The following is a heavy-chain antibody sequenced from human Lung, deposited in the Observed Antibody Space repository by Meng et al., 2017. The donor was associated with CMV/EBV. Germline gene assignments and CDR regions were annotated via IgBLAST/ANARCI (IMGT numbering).Heavy chain of an antibody. CDR3: ARDYKYDTSPFDY. D-gene: IGHD3-22*01. Sequence: ETLSLTXTVSGGSISSSDYYWAWLRQTPGKGLEDFGSIHYDGTTYYNPSLKSRVTMSLDASKNQFSLRLNSVTAADTAVYYCARDYKYDTSPFDYWGRGTLVTVSS. CDR2: IHYDGTT. J-gene: IGHJ4*02. V-gene: IGHV4-39*07. CDR1: GGSISSSDYY.